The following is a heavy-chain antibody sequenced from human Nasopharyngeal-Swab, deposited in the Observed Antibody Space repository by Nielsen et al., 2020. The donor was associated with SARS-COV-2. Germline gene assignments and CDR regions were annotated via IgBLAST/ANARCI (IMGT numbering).Heavy chain of an antibody. CDR3: ARGAFGLDHSWFDP. CDR1: GYSFNRND. Sequence: ASVKVSCKCSGYSFNRNDINWVRQAPGQGLEWMGWMNPKSGEVGYEQKFQGRVTMTRNTATAIAYMELSGLRHEDPAFYYCARGAFGLDHSWFDPWGQGTLVTVSS. J-gene: IGHJ5*02. CDR2: MNPKSGEV. V-gene: IGHV1-8*01. D-gene: IGHD3/OR15-3a*01.